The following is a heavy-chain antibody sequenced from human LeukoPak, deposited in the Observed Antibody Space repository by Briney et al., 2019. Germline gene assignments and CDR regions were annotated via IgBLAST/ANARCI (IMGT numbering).Heavy chain of an antibody. CDR3: ARDVLAARPLVGWFDP. Sequence: ASVKGSGKAAGYTFTSDGMHGVRQAPGRGLEWMGTINPRGGSTVYAQKFRGRVTMTRDTSTSTVYMELSSLRSEDTAVYYCARDVLAARPLVGWFDPWGQGTLVTISS. CDR1: GYTFTSDG. J-gene: IGHJ5*02. CDR2: INPRGGST. D-gene: IGHD6-6*01. V-gene: IGHV1-46*01.